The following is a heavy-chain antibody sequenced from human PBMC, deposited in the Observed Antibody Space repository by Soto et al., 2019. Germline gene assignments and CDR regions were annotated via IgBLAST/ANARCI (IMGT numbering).Heavy chain of an antibody. Sequence: PGESLKISCKGSGYSLTTHWLAWVRQMPGRGLEYMGIIYPGDSDARYSPSFQGQVTLSADKSISTAYLQWTSLRASDTAIYYCARARVSTPRLEDPFDIWGQGTMVTVSS. V-gene: IGHV5-51*01. CDR2: IYPGDSDA. CDR1: GYSLTTHW. CDR3: ARARVSTPRLEDPFDI. J-gene: IGHJ3*02. D-gene: IGHD5-12*01.